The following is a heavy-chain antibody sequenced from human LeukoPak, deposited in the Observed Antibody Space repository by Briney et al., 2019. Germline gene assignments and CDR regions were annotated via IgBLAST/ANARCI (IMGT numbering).Heavy chain of an antibody. CDR1: GFTFSSYG. CDR2: IRYDGGNK. CDR3: AKAAGEYYYYYYYMDV. Sequence: GGSLRLSCAASGFTFSSYGMHWVRQAPGKGLEWVAFIRYDGGNKYYADSVKGRFTISRDNSKNTLYLQMNSLRAEDTAVYYCAKAAGEYYYYYYYMDVWGKGTTVTVSS. J-gene: IGHJ6*03. V-gene: IGHV3-30*02. D-gene: IGHD6-13*01.